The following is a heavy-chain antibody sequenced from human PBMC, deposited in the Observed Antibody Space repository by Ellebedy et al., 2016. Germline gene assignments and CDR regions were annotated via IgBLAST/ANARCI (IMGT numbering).Heavy chain of an antibody. D-gene: IGHD6-19*01. CDR2: RYYSGST. J-gene: IGHJ4*02. V-gene: IGHV4-59*12. Sequence: SETLSLTCTVSGDSIRFYYWSWIRQPPGKGLEWIGYRYYSGSTNYNPSLKSRVTISVDTSKNQFSLKLSSVTAADTAVYYCARFKIAVAAAELDYWGQGTLVTVSS. CDR3: ARFKIAVAAAELDY. CDR1: GDSIRFYY.